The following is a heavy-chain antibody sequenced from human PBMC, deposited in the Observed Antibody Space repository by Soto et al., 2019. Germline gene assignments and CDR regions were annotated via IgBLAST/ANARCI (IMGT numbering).Heavy chain of an antibody. D-gene: IGHD3-3*01. CDR1: GYTFTSYG. Sequence: GASVKVSCKASGYTFTSYGISWVRQAPGQGLEWMGWISAYNGNTNYAQKLQGRVTMTTDTSTSTAYMELRSLRSDDTAVYYCAIHYDFWSGYYVGISGDAFDIWGQGTMVTVSS. CDR2: ISAYNGNT. V-gene: IGHV1-18*01. CDR3: AIHYDFWSGYYVGISGDAFDI. J-gene: IGHJ3*02.